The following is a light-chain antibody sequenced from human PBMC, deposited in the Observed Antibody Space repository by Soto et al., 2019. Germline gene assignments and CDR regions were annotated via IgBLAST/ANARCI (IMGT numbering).Light chain of an antibody. J-gene: IGKJ1*01. CDR3: QQYGSSGT. Sequence: EIVVTQSPATLSVSPGERATLSCRASQSVSSGYLAWYQQKPGQAPRLLIYGASNRATGIPDRFSGSGSGTDFTLTISRLEPEDFAVYYCQQYGSSGTFGQGTKVDIK. V-gene: IGKV3-20*01. CDR1: QSVSSGY. CDR2: GAS.